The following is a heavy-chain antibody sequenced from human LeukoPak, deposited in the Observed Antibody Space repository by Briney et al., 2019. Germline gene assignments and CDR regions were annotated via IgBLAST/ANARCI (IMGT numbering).Heavy chain of an antibody. J-gene: IGHJ6*03. D-gene: IGHD3-16*01. CDR1: GFTFSSYG. Sequence: GGSLRLSCAASGFTFSSYGMHWVRQAPGKGLEWVAFIRYDGSNKYYADSVKGRFTISRDNSKNTLYLQMNSLRAEDTAVYYCANGGYYYYYMDVWGKGTTVTVSS. CDR2: IRYDGSNK. V-gene: IGHV3-30*02. CDR3: ANGGYYYYYMDV.